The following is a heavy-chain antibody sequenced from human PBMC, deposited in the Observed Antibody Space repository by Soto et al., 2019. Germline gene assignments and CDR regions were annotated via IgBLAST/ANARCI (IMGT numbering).Heavy chain of an antibody. CDR2: IVVGSGNT. J-gene: IGHJ4*02. V-gene: IGHV1-58*01. D-gene: IGHD3-10*01. CDR3: AAAPNYYGSGSYCDY. CDR1: GFTFTSSA. Sequence: ASVKVSCKASGFTFTSSAVQWVRQARGQRLEWIGWIVVGSGNTNYAQKFQERVTITRDMSTSTAYMELSSLRSEDTAVYYCAAAPNYYGSGSYCDYGGQGTLVTVSS.